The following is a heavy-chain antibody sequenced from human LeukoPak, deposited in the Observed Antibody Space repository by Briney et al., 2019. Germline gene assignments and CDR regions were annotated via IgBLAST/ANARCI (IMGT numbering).Heavy chain of an antibody. Sequence: SETLSLTCAVYGGSFSGYYWSWIRQPPGKGLEWIGEINHSGSTNYNPSLKSRVTISVDTSKNQFSLKLSSVTAADTAVYYCARGHCSGGSCYSDYFDYWGQGTLVTVSS. CDR3: ARGHCSGGSCYSDYFDY. CDR2: INHSGST. V-gene: IGHV4-34*01. D-gene: IGHD2-15*01. CDR1: GGSFSGYY. J-gene: IGHJ4*02.